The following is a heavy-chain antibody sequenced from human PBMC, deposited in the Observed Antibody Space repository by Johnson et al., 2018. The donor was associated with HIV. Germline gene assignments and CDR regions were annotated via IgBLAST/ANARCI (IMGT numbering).Heavy chain of an antibody. CDR1: GFKLYEYD. D-gene: IGHD3-22*01. J-gene: IGHJ3*02. V-gene: IGHV3-20*04. CDR2: INWSGGGT. Sequence: VQLVESGGGVVQPGGSLRISCVASGFKLYEYDVSWVRQVPGKGLEWVSGINWSGGGTAYADSVKGRFTVSSDNAKNSLYLQMNSLRAEDTALYYCARAMYYYDTSGYLIRPRAFDIWGQGTMVTVSS. CDR3: ARAMYYYDTSGYLIRPRAFDI.